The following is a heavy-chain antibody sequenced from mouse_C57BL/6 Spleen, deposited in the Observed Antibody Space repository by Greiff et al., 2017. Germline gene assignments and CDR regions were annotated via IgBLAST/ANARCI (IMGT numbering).Heavy chain of an antibody. CDR1: GYTFTDYY. D-gene: IGHD2-3*01. V-gene: IGHV1-26*01. CDR2: INPNNGGT. CDR3: AGRDGYLAWFAY. J-gene: IGHJ3*01. Sequence: EVKLQESGPELVKPGASVKISCKASGYTFTDYYMNWVKQSPGKSLEWIGDINPNNGGTSYNQKFKGKATLTVDKSSSTAYMELRSLTSEDSAVYYCAGRDGYLAWFAYWGQGTLVTVSA.